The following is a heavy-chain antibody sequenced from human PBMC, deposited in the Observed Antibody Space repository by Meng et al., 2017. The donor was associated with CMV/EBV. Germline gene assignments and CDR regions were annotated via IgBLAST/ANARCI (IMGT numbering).Heavy chain of an antibody. CDR1: GGSISSSSYY. D-gene: IGHD3-3*01. J-gene: IGHJ4*02. CDR2: IYYSGST. Sequence: SCTVSGGSISSSSYYWGWIRRPPGKGLEWIGSIYYSGSTYYNPSLKSRVTISVDTSKNQFSLRLSPVTAAATAVYYCARQGEGDYDFWSGRRGFDYWGQGTLVTVSS. V-gene: IGHV4-39*01. CDR3: ARQGEGDYDFWSGRRGFDY.